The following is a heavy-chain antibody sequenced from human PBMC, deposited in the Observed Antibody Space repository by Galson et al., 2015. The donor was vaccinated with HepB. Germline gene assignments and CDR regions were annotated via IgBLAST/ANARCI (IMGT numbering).Heavy chain of an antibody. CDR2: IYHSGST. Sequence: SETLSLTCAVSGGSISSSNWWSWVRQPPGKGLEWIGEIYHSGSTNYNPSLKSRVTISVDKSKNQFSLKLSSVTAADTAVYYCARERPGAAAGPFDYWGQGTLVTVSS. CDR3: ARERPGAAAGPFDY. CDR1: GGSISSSNW. J-gene: IGHJ4*02. V-gene: IGHV4-4*02. D-gene: IGHD6-13*01.